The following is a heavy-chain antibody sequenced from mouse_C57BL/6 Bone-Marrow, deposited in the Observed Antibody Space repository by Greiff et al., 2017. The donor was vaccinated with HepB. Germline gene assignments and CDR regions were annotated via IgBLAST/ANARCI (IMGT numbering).Heavy chain of an antibody. CDR1: GFTFSSYG. J-gene: IGHJ3*01. CDR2: ISSGGSYT. CDR3: ARPGYVAWFAY. Sequence: EVMLVESGGDLVKPGGSLKLSCAASGFTFSSYGMSWVRQTPDKRLEWVATISSGGSYTYYPDSVKGRCTISRDNAKNTLYLQMSSLKSEDTAMYYCARPGYVAWFAYWGQGTRVTVSA. D-gene: IGHD3-1*01. V-gene: IGHV5-6*01.